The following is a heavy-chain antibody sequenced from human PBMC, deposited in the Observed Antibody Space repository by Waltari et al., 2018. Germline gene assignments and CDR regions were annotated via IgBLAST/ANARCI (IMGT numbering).Heavy chain of an antibody. CDR3: AREPYYYDSSGYSKNAFDI. D-gene: IGHD3-22*01. Sequence: EVQLVESGGGLIQPGGSLRLSCAASGFTVSSNYMSWVRQAPGKGLEWVSSISSSSSYIYYADSVKGRFTISRDNAKNSLYLQMNSLRAEDTAVYYCAREPYYYDSSGYSKNAFDIWGQGTMVTVSS. V-gene: IGHV3-21*01. J-gene: IGHJ3*02. CDR1: GFTVSSNY. CDR2: ISSSSSYI.